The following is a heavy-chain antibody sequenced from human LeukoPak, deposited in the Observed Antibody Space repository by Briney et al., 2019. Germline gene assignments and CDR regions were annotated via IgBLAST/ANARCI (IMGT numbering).Heavy chain of an antibody. D-gene: IGHD4-23*01. J-gene: IGHJ4*02. CDR3: ARSLNGGYFDY. V-gene: IGHV1-3*01. CDR2: INAGNGNT. CDR1: GYTFTNYG. Sequence: ASVKVSCKASGYTFTNYGISWLRQAPGQRLEWMGWINAGNGNTKYSQKFQGRVTITRDTSASTAYMELSSLRSEDTAVYYCARSLNGGYFDYWGQGTLVTVSS.